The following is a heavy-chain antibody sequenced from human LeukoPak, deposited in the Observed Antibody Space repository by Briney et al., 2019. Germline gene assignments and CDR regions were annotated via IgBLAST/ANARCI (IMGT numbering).Heavy chain of an antibody. CDR3: ARDGRPDLFDY. D-gene: IGHD1-26*01. CDR1: EFTFSDYA. Sequence: PGRSLRLSCAASEFTFSDYAMHWVRQAPGKGLEWVALISYDGSNKYYADSVKGRFTISRDNANNSLYLQMNSLRAEDTGVYYCARDGRPDLFDYWGQGTLVTVSS. V-gene: IGHV3-30-3*01. CDR2: ISYDGSNK. J-gene: IGHJ4*02.